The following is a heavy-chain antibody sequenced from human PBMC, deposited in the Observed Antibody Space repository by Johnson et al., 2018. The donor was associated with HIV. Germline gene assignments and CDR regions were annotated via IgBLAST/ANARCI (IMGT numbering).Heavy chain of an antibody. J-gene: IGHJ3*02. Sequence: VQLVESGGGLVQSGGSLRLSCAASGFTFSSYWMHWVRQGPGKGLVWVSRINSDGSSTRYADSVKGRFTISRDNAKNTLYLQMNSLRAEDTAVYYCAKDRVVIAAHDAFDIWGQGTMVTVSS. CDR3: AKDRVVIAAHDAFDI. D-gene: IGHD2-21*01. V-gene: IGHV3-74*01. CDR1: GFTFSSYW. CDR2: INSDGSST.